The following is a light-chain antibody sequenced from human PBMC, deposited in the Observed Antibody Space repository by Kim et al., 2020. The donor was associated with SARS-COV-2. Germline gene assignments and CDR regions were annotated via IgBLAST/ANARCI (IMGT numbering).Light chain of an antibody. CDR2: DAA. CDR1: HTVHIN. J-gene: IGKJ4*01. Sequence: PGESATLSCRPSHTVHINLAWYQQTPGQPPRLLIYDAAIRSADIPDRFSGSVSGAAFTLTIGSPAPEDFAVYYCHQRRSLPTALTYGCWT. V-gene: IGKV3-11*01. CDR3: HQRRSLPTALT.